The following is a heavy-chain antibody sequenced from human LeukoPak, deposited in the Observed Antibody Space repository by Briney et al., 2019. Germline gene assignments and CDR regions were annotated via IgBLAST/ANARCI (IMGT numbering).Heavy chain of an antibody. Sequence: ESGPTLVHPTPPLTLTCTFSGFSLSTSGVGVGWIRQPPGKALEWLALIYWDDDKRYSPSLKSRLTITKDTSKNQVVLTMTNMDPVDTATYYCARIVLRYFDWLLNFDYWGQGTLVTVSS. V-gene: IGHV2-5*02. D-gene: IGHD3-9*01. CDR2: IYWDDDK. CDR1: GFSLSTSGVG. CDR3: ARIVLRYFDWLLNFDY. J-gene: IGHJ4*02.